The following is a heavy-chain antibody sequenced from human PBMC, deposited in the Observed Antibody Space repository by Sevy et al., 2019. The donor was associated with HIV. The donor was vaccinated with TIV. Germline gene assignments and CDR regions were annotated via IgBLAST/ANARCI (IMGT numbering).Heavy chain of an antibody. CDR2: ISHSGGST. D-gene: IGHD2-2*02. Sequence: GGSLRLSCAASGFTFSSYAVNWVRQAPGKGLEWVSAISHSGGSTYYADSVKGRFTISRDNSKNTLYLQMNSLRAEDTAVYYCAKGTLVVPAVIYYYYGMDVWGQGTTVTVSS. V-gene: IGHV3-23*01. J-gene: IGHJ6*02. CDR3: AKGTLVVPAVIYYYYGMDV. CDR1: GFTFSSYA.